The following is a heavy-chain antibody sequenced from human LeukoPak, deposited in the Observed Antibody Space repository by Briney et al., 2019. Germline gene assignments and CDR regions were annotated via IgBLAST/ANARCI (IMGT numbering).Heavy chain of an antibody. V-gene: IGHV4-59*08. D-gene: IGHD3-16*01. CDR3: ARRKTRGGPIDS. J-gene: IGHJ5*01. CDR1: GDSIHSFY. CDR2: IYYSGST. Sequence: PSETLSLTCTVSGDSIHSFYWSWVRQPPGKGLEWIGYIYYSGSTNYNPSLKSRITISVDTPKNQFSLRLCSVTAADTAIYYCARRKTRGGPIDSWGQGTLVTVSS.